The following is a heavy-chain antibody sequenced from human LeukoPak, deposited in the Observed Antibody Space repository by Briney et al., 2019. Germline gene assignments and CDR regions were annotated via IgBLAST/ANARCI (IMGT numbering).Heavy chain of an antibody. Sequence: ASVKVSCKASGYTFTGYYMHWVRQAPGQGLEWMGWINPNSGGTNYAQKFQGRVTMTRDTSISTAYMELSRLRCDDTAVYYCARGTGYYDFWSGYYFGAFDIWGQGTMVTVSS. CDR1: GYTFTGYY. D-gene: IGHD3-3*01. J-gene: IGHJ3*02. CDR3: ARGTGYYDFWSGYYFGAFDI. V-gene: IGHV1-2*02. CDR2: INPNSGGT.